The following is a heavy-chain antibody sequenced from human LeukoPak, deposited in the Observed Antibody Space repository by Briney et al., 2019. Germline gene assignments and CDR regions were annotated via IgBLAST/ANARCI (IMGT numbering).Heavy chain of an antibody. D-gene: IGHD6-25*01. CDR1: GASISSSSYY. V-gene: IGHV4-39*01. Sequence: SETLSLTCYVSGASISSSSYYWGWIRQPPGKGLEWIGSIYSSGSTYYNSSLKSRVTISIDTSKNQVSLKMSSVTAADTAVYYCAKSGGYGLIDYWGQGTLVTVSS. J-gene: IGHJ4*01. CDR3: AKSGGYGLIDY. CDR2: IYSSGST.